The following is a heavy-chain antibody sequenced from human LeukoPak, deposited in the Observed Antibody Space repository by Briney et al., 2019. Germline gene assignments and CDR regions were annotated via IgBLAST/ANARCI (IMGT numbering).Heavy chain of an antibody. D-gene: IGHD4-23*01. CDR2: IRSKSNGDAT. CDR1: GFTLSGSA. V-gene: IGHV3-73*01. CDR3: ARQMDADYGDNKLFDY. Sequence: GGSLRLSCAASGFTLSGSAMHWVRQASGRGLEWVGRIRSKSNGDATEYAASVKGRFTISRDDSKNTAYLQLNRLKTEDTAVYYCARQMDADYGDNKLFDYWGLGILVTVSS. J-gene: IGHJ4*02.